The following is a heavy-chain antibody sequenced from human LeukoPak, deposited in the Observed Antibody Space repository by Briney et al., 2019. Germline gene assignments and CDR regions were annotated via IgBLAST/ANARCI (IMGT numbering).Heavy chain of an antibody. CDR3: ARTYSSSWYFFDP. J-gene: IGHJ5*02. V-gene: IGHV3-53*01. D-gene: IGHD6-13*01. CDR2: IYSGGSA. CDR1: GFTVSSNY. Sequence: PGGSLRLSCATSGFTVSSNYMSWVRQAPGKGLEWVSVIYSGGSADYADSVKGRFTISRDNSKNTLYLQMNSLRVEDTAVYYCARTYSSSWYFFDPWGQRTLVTVSS.